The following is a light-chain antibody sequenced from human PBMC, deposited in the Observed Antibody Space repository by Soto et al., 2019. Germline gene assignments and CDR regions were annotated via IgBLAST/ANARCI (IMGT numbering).Light chain of an antibody. V-gene: IGKV3-11*01. CDR1: QSVDWY. CDR2: DAT. CDR3: QQRSNWPPRIT. J-gene: IGKJ5*01. Sequence: EIVLTQSPATLSLSPGDRATLSCRASQSVDWYVAWYQQKPGQAPRLLIYDATNRATGIPARFSGSGSGTDFTLTISSLQPEDFAVYYCQQRSNWPPRITFGQGTRLEIK.